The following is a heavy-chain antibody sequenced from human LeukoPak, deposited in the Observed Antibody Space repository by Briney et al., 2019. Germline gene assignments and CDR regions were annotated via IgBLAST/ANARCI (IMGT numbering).Heavy chain of an antibody. CDR2: IYYSGTT. D-gene: IGHD2-21*02. CDR3: ARSHIVAVTGFAFDI. V-gene: IGHV4-39*01. J-gene: IGHJ3*02. CDR1: GGSINNHDYF. Sequence: SETLSLTCTVSGGSINNHDYFWAWIRQPPGKGLEWIGSIYYSGTTYYNPSLKSRVTITVDTSKNQFSLKLSSVTAADTTVYYCARSHIVAVTGFAFDIWGQGTLVTVSS.